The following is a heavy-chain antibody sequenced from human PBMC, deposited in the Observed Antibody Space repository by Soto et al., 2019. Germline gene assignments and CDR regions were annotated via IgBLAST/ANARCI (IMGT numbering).Heavy chain of an antibody. CDR1: GGSISSYY. CDR2: IYYSGST. CDR3: AREGVSGLRWPGPMGYFDL. J-gene: IGHJ2*01. V-gene: IGHV4-59*01. D-gene: IGHD4-17*01. Sequence: QVQLQESGPGLVKPSETLSLTCTVSGGSISSYYWSWIRQPPGKGLEWIGYIYYSGSTNYNPSLKSRVTISVDTSKNQFSLKLSSVTAADTAVYYCAREGVSGLRWPGPMGYFDLWGRGTLVTVSS.